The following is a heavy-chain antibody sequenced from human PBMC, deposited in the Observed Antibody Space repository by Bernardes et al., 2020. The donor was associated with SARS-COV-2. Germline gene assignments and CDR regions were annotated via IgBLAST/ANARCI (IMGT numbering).Heavy chain of an antibody. CDR1: GFTFSSYG. CDR2: ISYDGSNK. D-gene: IGHD5-12*01. V-gene: IGHV3-30*18. CDR3: AKDGERWLQFMYSYFDY. Sequence: GSLRLSCAAPGFTFSSYGMHWVRQAPGKGLEWVAVISYDGSNKYYADSVKGRFTISRDNSKNTLYLQMNSLRAEDTAVYYCAKDGERWLQFMYSYFDYWGQGTLVTVSS. J-gene: IGHJ4*02.